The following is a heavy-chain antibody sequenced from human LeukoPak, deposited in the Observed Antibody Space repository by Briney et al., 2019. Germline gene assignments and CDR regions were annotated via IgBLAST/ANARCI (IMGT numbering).Heavy chain of an antibody. CDR2: IYYSGST. CDR1: GGSISSYY. CDR3: ARGSHYYYYYMDV. Sequence: SETLSLTCTVSGGSISSYYWIWIRQPPGKGLEWIGYIYYSGSTNYNPSLKSRVTISVDTSKNQFSLKLSSVTAADTAVYYCARGSHYYYYYMDVWGKGTTVTISS. J-gene: IGHJ6*03. V-gene: IGHV4-59*01.